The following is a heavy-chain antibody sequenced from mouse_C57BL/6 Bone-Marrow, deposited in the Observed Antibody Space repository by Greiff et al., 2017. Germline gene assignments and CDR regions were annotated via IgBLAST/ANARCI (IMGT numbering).Heavy chain of an antibody. D-gene: IGHD1-1*01. J-gene: IGHJ1*01. V-gene: IGHV1-64*01. Sequence: QVQLQQPGAELVKPGASVKLSCKASGYTFTSYWMHWVKQRPGQGLEWIGMIHPNSGSTNYNEKFKSKATLTVDKSSSTAYMQLSSLTSEDSAVYYSASENYLKYFDIWGAGTPVTVSA. CDR2: IHPNSGST. CDR1: GYTFTSYW. CDR3: ASENYLKYFDI.